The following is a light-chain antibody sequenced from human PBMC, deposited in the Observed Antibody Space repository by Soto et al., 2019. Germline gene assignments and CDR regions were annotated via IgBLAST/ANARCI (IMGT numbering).Light chain of an antibody. J-gene: IGLJ1*01. CDR1: SSDVGGYNY. CDR2: RVS. V-gene: IGLV2-14*03. Sequence: QPALTHPVSVNGLPRHSRTITYTRTSSDVGGYNYVSWYQQHPGKAPKLMIYRVSHRPSGVSNRFSGSKSGNTASLTISGLQAEDEADYFCSSYTTSTTYVFGTGTKVTVL. CDR3: SSYTTSTTYV.